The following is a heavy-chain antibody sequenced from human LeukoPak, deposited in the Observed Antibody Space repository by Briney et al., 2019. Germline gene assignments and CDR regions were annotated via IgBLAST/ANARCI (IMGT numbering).Heavy chain of an antibody. D-gene: IGHD6-13*01. Sequence: ASVKVSCRASRYTFSDYYIHWVRQAPGQGLEWMGWINPNSGGTKYAQKFQGRVTMTRDTSISTAYMELSRLRSDDAAVYYCAREINKAAVLSRDYCYYMDVWGKGTTVTISS. J-gene: IGHJ6*03. CDR1: RYTFSDYY. CDR2: INPNSGGT. V-gene: IGHV1-2*02. CDR3: AREINKAAVLSRDYCYYMDV.